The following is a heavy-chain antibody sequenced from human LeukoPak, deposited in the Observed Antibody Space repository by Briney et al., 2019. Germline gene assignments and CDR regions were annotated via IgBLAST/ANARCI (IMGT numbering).Heavy chain of an antibody. CDR3: AREGHSGDYFDY. Sequence: GGSLRLSCVVSGFTFSSYWLSWVRQAPGKGLEWVANINRDGGEKYYVDSVKGRFTISRDNAKKSLYLQMNSLRAEDTAVYYCAREGHSGDYFDYWGQGTLVTVSS. CDR1: GFTFSSYW. D-gene: IGHD2-21*01. J-gene: IGHJ4*02. CDR2: INRDGGEK. V-gene: IGHV3-7*05.